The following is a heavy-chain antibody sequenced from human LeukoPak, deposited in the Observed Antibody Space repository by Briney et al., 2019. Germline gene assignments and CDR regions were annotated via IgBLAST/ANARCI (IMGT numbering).Heavy chain of an antibody. V-gene: IGHV1-8*01. Sequence: ASVKVSCKASGYTFTSFNINWVRQATRQGHERMGWMNYNSGNTGYAQKFQGRVIMTRNISISTAYMELSSLGSEDSAVYYCARVKYNWNDIFENWFDPWGQGTLVTVSS. J-gene: IGHJ5*02. CDR2: MNYNSGNT. D-gene: IGHD1-1*01. CDR1: GYTFTSFN. CDR3: ARVKYNWNDIFENWFDP.